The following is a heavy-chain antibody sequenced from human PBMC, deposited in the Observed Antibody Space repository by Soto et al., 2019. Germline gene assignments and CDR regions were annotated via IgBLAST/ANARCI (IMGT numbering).Heavy chain of an antibody. CDR2: FIPIFGTA. Sequence: QVQLVQSGAEVKKPGSSVKVSCKASGGTFSSYAISWVRQAPGQGLEWMGGFIPIFGTANYAQKFQGRVTITADESTSTAYMELSSLRSEDTAVYYCARLMGELSLPPNWFDPWGQGTLVTVSS. V-gene: IGHV1-69*01. CDR1: GGTFSSYA. CDR3: ARLMGELSLPPNWFDP. J-gene: IGHJ5*02. D-gene: IGHD3-16*02.